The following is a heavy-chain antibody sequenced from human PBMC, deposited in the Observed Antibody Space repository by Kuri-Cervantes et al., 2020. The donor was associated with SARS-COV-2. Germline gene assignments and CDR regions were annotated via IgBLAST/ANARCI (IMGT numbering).Heavy chain of an antibody. Sequence: SETLSLTCTVSGGSISSYYWSWIRQPPGKGLEWIGSIYHSGSTYYNPSLKSRVTISVDTSKNQFSLKLSSVTAADTAVYYCARHASDDFWSGPSVRLYYFDYWGQGTLVTVSS. V-gene: IGHV4-59*08. CDR1: GGSISSYY. D-gene: IGHD3-3*01. CDR2: IYHSGST. CDR3: ARHASDDFWSGPSVRLYYFDY. J-gene: IGHJ4*02.